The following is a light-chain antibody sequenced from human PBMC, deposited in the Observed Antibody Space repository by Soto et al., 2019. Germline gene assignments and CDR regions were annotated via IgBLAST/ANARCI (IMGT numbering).Light chain of an antibody. Sequence: QSVLTQPASVSGSPGQSITISCTGTSSDVGSYNLVSWYLQHPGKAPKLLIYEGSKRPSGVSNRFSGSKSGNTASLTISGLHAEDEADYYCCSYAGSSTWVFGGGTKLTV. J-gene: IGLJ2*01. CDR3: CSYAGSSTWV. CDR2: EGS. CDR1: SSDVGSYNL. V-gene: IGLV2-23*01.